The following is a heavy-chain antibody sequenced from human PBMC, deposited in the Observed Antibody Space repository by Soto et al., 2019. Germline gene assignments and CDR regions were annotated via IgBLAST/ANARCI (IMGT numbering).Heavy chain of an antibody. D-gene: IGHD3-10*01. CDR1: GGTFNTYA. J-gene: IGHJ4*02. CDR2: ISTMFGAA. V-gene: IGHV1-69*19. CDR3: AREVQVHTPAFVY. Sequence: QVQLVQSGAEMKKPGSSVKVSCQSSGGTFNTYAMNWVRQAPGQGPEWMGDISTMFGAANYAPKFQVRVTITADESTGTSYMQLSSLTSEDTALYFCAREVQVHTPAFVYWGQGTLVTVSS.